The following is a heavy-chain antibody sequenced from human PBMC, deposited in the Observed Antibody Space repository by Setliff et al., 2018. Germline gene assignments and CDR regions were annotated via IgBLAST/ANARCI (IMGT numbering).Heavy chain of an antibody. CDR2: INPSGGST. V-gene: IGHV1-46*01. CDR3: ATDKWSPDTMRIHSETGPFDY. CDR1: GYTFTSYY. Sequence: ASVKVSCKASGYTFTSYYMHWVRQAPGQGLEWMGIINPSGGSTSYAQKFQGRVTMTRDTSTSTVYMELSSLRSEDTAVYYCATDKWSPDTMRIHSETGPFDYWGQGTLVTVSS. J-gene: IGHJ4*02. D-gene: IGHD3-22*01.